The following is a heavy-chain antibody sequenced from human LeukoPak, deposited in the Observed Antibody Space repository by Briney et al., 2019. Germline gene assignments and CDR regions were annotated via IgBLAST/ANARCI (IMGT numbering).Heavy chain of an antibody. CDR3: AKVNWCSASCADA. CDR1: GFIFGNDD. Sequence: GGSLRLSCAASGFIFGNDDMNWVRQAPGKGLEWVSGISGDADRTHYAGSVKGRFTISGDNSKNTLSLQMNSLRAEDTAVYYCAKVNWCSASCADAWGQGTLVTVSS. V-gene: IGHV3-23*01. J-gene: IGHJ4*02. D-gene: IGHD2-2*01. CDR2: ISGDADRT.